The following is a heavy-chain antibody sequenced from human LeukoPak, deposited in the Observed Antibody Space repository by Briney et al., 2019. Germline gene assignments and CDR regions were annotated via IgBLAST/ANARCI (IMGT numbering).Heavy chain of an antibody. J-gene: IGHJ4*02. CDR1: GGSISTYY. V-gene: IGHV4-59*01. D-gene: IGHD3-22*01. CDR3: ARDHYDSSGRFDY. Sequence: SETLSLTCTVSGGSISTYYWNWIRQPPGKGLEWIGYIYYSGSTNYNPSLKSRVTISVDTSKNQFSLKLSSVTAADTAVYYCARDHYDSSGRFDYWGQGTLVTVSS. CDR2: IYYSGST.